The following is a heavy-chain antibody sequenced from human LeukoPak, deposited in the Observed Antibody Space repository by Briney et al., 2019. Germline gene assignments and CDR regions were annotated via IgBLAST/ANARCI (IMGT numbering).Heavy chain of an antibody. D-gene: IGHD6-13*01. CDR1: GSTVSSNY. CDR2: ISSSSSYI. V-gene: IGHV3-21*01. Sequence: GGSLRLSCAASGSTVSSNYMSWVRQAPGKGLEWVSSISSSSSYIYYADSVKGRFTISRDNAKNTLYLQMNSLRAEDTAVYYCARGRSSWYHYYYMDVRGKGTTVTVSS. J-gene: IGHJ6*03. CDR3: ARGRSSWYHYYYMDV.